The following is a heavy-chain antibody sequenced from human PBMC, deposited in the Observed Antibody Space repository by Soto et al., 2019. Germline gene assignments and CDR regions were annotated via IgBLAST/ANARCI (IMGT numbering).Heavy chain of an antibody. CDR2: IAHDGSEK. CDR3: ARESNPHFDY. J-gene: IGHJ4*02. V-gene: IGHV3-7*01. Sequence: GGSLRLSCAVSGFTFRSYWMSLVRQAPGRGLEWVATIAHDGSEKFYVDSVKGRFTISRDNTKNSLYLQMNSLRAEDTAVYYCARESNPHFDYWGQGTVVTVSS. CDR1: GFTFRSYW. D-gene: IGHD7-27*01.